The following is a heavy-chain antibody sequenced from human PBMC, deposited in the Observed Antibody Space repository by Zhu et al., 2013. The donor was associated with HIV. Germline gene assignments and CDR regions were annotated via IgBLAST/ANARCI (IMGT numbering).Heavy chain of an antibody. CDR2: ISTYSGDT. CDR1: DYTFSNHG. D-gene: IGHD1-26*01. J-gene: IGHJ2*01. Sequence: QAQLVQSGGEVRKPGASVKVSCQAADYTFSNHGVSWIRQAPGQGLEWMGWISTYSGDTLYAQKFKGRVTLTMDIITSTIYMDLARLRSDDTAVYYCARDKGRGLPGSFDLWGRGTPVTVSS. CDR3: ARDKGRGLPGSFDL. V-gene: IGHV1-18*04.